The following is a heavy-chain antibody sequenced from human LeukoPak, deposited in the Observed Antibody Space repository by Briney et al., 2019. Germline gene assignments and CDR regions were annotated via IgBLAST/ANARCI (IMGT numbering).Heavy chain of an antibody. CDR2: IQFDGSDK. CDR3: AKDQQLQPFHY. D-gene: IGHD2-2*01. Sequence: GGSLRLSCAASGFIFSTYGMHWVRQAPGKGLEWVALIQFDGSDKYYGESVKGRFTISRDNSKNTLYLQMNSLRPEDTSVYYCAKDQQLQPFHYWGQGTLVTVSS. J-gene: IGHJ4*02. V-gene: IGHV3-30*02. CDR1: GFIFSTYG.